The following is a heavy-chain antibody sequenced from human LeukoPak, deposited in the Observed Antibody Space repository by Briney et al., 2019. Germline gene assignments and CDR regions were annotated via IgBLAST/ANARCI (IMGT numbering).Heavy chain of an antibody. CDR1: GYTFTSYG. CDR3: ARDWAPLGNWFDP. J-gene: IGHJ5*02. V-gene: IGHV1-18*01. Sequence: ASVKLSCKASGYTFTSYGIRWVRQAPGQGLEWMGWISAYNGNTNYAQKLQGRVTMTTGTSTSTAYMELRSLRSDDTAVYYCARDWAPLGNWFDPWGQGTLVTVSS. CDR2: ISAYNGNT. D-gene: IGHD3-16*01.